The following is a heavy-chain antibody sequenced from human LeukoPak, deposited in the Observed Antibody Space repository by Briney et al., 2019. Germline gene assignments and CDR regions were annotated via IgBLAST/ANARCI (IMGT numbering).Heavy chain of an antibody. CDR2: ISGSGGST. Sequence: QPGGSLRLSCAASGFTFSSYAMSWVRQAPGKGLEWVSAISGSGGSTYYADSVKGRFTISRDNSKNTLYLQMNSLRAEDTAVYYCAKLRVLSSSSENNWFDSWGQGTLVTVYS. CDR3: AKLRVLSSSSENNWFDS. D-gene: IGHD6-6*01. J-gene: IGHJ5*01. CDR1: GFTFSSYA. V-gene: IGHV3-23*01.